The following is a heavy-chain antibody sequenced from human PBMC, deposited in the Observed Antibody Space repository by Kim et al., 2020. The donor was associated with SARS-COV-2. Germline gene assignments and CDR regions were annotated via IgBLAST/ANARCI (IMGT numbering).Heavy chain of an antibody. Sequence: NPYLKSRVTISADTSKNQFSLRLTSVTAADTAVYYCARHRGYFGSGSPFDYWGQGTLVTVSS. D-gene: IGHD3-10*01. CDR3: ARHRGYFGSGSPFDY. J-gene: IGHJ4*02. V-gene: IGHV4-39*01.